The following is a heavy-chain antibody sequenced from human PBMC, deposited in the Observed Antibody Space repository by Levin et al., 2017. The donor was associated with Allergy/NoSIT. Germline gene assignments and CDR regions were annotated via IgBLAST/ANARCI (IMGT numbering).Heavy chain of an antibody. D-gene: IGHD2-15*01. CDR3: ARPRVVVAAHDAFDI. J-gene: IGHJ3*02. V-gene: IGHV4-39*01. CDR1: GGSISSSSYY. CDR2: IYYSGST. Sequence: PSETLSLTCTVSGGSISSSSYYWGWIRQPPGTGLEWIGSIYYSGSTYYNPSLKSRVTISVDTSKNQFSLKLSSVTAADTAVYYCARPRVVVAAHDAFDIWGQGTMVTVSS.